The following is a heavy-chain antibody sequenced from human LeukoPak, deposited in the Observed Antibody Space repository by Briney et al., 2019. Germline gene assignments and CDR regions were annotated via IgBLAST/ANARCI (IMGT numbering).Heavy chain of an antibody. J-gene: IGHJ4*02. V-gene: IGHV4-31*03. Sequence: PSETLSLTCTVSGGSISSGGYYWSWIRQHPGKGLEWIGYIYYSGSTYYNPSLKSRVTISVDTSKNQFSLKLSSVTAADTAVYYCARLRFTEKTFDYWGQGTLVTVSS. CDR2: IYYSGST. D-gene: IGHD5-12*01. CDR1: GGSISSGGYY. CDR3: ARLRFTEKTFDY.